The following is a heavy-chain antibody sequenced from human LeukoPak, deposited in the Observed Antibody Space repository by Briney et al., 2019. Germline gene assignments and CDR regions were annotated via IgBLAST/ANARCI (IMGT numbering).Heavy chain of an antibody. CDR3: ARGLTHCDN. V-gene: IGHV3-74*01. CDR2: IEGDGSST. CDR1: GFTFNSYW. D-gene: IGHD2-21*02. J-gene: IGHJ4*02. Sequence: GGSLRLSCATSGFTFNSYWVHWVRQVPGKGLVWVARIEGDGSSTSYADSVKGRFTISRDNAKNTLFLQMNSLRAEDTAVYYCARGLTHCDNWGQGTLVTVSS.